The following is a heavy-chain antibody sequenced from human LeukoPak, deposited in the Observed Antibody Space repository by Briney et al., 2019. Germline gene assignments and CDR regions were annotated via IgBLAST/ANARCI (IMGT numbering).Heavy chain of an antibody. V-gene: IGHV3-73*01. Sequence: RSEGSLRLSCAASGFTFSGSTMHWVRQASGKGLEWVGRIRSKANNYATAYATSVKGRFTLSRDDSKNTAYLQMNSLKTEDTAVYYCIRGAASGSYYGFDVWGQGATVTVSS. CDR3: IRGAASGSYYGFDV. CDR2: IRSKANNYAT. J-gene: IGHJ6*02. CDR1: GFTFSGST. D-gene: IGHD1-26*01.